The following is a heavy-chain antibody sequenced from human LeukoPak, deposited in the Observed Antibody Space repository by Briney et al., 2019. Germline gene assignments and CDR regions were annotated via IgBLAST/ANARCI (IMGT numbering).Heavy chain of an antibody. Sequence: ASVKVSCKASGYTFTSYGISWVRQAPGQGLEWMGWISAYNGNTNYAQKLQGRVTMTTDTSTSTAYMELRSLRSDDTAVYYCARDVLKDFVLMVYYGRDVGGKGTTVTVSP. D-gene: IGHD2-8*01. J-gene: IGHJ6*04. CDR1: GYTFTSYG. V-gene: IGHV1-18*01. CDR2: ISAYNGNT. CDR3: ARDVLKDFVLMVYYGRDV.